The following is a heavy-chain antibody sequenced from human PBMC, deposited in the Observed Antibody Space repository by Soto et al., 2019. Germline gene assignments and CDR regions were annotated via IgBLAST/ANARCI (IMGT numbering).Heavy chain of an antibody. D-gene: IGHD3-10*01. CDR1: GFTFSNAW. Sequence: GGSLRLSCAASGFTFSNAWMNWVRQAPGKGLEWVGRIKSKTDGGTTDYAAPVKGRFTISRDDSKNTLYLQMNSLKTEDTAVYYCTRDVLLWFGELLDYYYYGMDVWGQGTTVTVSS. CDR3: TRDVLLWFGELLDYYYYGMDV. V-gene: IGHV3-15*07. J-gene: IGHJ6*02. CDR2: IKSKTDGGTT.